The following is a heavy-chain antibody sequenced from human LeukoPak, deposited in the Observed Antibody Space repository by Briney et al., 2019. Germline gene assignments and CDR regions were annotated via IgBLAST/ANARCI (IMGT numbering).Heavy chain of an antibody. CDR1: GGSISSYY. Sequence: SETLSLTCTVSGGSISSYYWSWIRQPPGEGLEWIGYIYYSGSTNYNPSLKSRVTISVDTSKNQFSLKLSSVTAADTAVYYCARDQRRDSSGYPGGFYYFDYWGQGTLVTVSS. CDR2: IYYSGST. CDR3: ARDQRRDSSGYPGGFYYFDY. D-gene: IGHD3-22*01. J-gene: IGHJ4*02. V-gene: IGHV4-59*12.